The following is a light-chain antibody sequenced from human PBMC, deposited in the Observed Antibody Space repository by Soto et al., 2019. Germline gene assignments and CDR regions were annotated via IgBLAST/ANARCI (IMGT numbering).Light chain of an antibody. J-gene: IGKJ1*01. Sequence: DIQMTQSPSSVSASVGDRITITFRASQGIYKWLAWYQQKPGKAPKLLISAASTLQSGVPSRFSGSGSGTDFTLTISSLQPEDCATYYCQQANSFPRTFGQGTKV. V-gene: IGKV1-12*01. CDR1: QGIYKW. CDR2: AAS. CDR3: QQANSFPRT.